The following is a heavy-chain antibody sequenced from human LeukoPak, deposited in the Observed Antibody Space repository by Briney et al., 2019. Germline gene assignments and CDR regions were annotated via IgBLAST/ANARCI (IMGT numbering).Heavy chain of an antibody. V-gene: IGHV3-21*01. CDR3: ARDRTVTKYFDL. Sequence: GGSLRLSCAASEFTFSSYSMNWVRQAPGKGLEWVSSITTSRDYISYADSVRGRFTISRDNAKNSLYLQMNSLRAEDTAAYYCARDRTVTKYFDLWGRGTLVTVSS. CDR2: ITTSRDYI. J-gene: IGHJ2*01. D-gene: IGHD4-17*01. CDR1: EFTFSSYS.